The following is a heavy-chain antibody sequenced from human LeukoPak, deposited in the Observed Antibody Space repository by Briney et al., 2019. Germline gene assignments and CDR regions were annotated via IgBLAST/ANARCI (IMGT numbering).Heavy chain of an antibody. D-gene: IGHD3-10*01. Sequence: PGESLKISCKGSGYNFTNNWIGWVRQMPGKGLEWMGIILPGDSDTRYSPSFQGQVTISADKSINTAYVQWSSLKASDTAMYYCATYAGTSSKYFHHWGQGTLVTVSS. CDR2: ILPGDSDT. V-gene: IGHV5-51*01. CDR1: GYNFTNNW. J-gene: IGHJ1*01. CDR3: ATYAGTSSKYFHH.